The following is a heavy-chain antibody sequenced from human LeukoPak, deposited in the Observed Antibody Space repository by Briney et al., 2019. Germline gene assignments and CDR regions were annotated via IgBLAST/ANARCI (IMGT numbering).Heavy chain of an antibody. CDR1: GFSSTTYW. Sequence: GESLKISCRLSGFSSTTYWIAWVRQMPEKGLEWMGVIQPDDSDTTYSPSFQGQVSISADKSINTAFLQWSSLEASDTAMYYCARPLFSSNYKAFDLWGQGTLVTVSS. V-gene: IGHV5-51*01. CDR3: ARPLFSSNYKAFDL. CDR2: IQPDDSDT. D-gene: IGHD4-11*01. J-gene: IGHJ3*01.